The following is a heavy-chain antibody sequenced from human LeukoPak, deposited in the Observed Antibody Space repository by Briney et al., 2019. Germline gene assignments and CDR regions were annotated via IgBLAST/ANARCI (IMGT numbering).Heavy chain of an antibody. V-gene: IGHV3-23*01. D-gene: IGHD4-17*01. CDR1: GFTFSSYA. J-gene: IGHJ4*02. CDR2: ISGSGGST. Sequence: PGGSLRLSCAASGFTFSSYAMSWVRQAPGKGLEWVSAISGSGGSTYYADSVKGRFTISRDNSKNTLYLQMNSLRAEDTAVYYCAKPPASGVTVTTGYWGQGTLVTVSS. CDR3: AKPPASGVTVTTGY.